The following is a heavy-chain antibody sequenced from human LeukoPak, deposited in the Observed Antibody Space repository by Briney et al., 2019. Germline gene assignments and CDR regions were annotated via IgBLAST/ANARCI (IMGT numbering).Heavy chain of an antibody. CDR1: GGSFSGYY. CDR3: ARAESIFGVVITWFDP. D-gene: IGHD3-3*01. J-gene: IGHJ5*02. Sequence: PSETLSLTCAVYGGSFSGYYWSWIRQPPGKGLEWIGEINHSGSTNYNPSLKSRVTISVDPSKNQFSLKLSSVTAADTAVYYCARAESIFGVVITWFDPWGQGTLVTVSS. CDR2: INHSGST. V-gene: IGHV4-34*01.